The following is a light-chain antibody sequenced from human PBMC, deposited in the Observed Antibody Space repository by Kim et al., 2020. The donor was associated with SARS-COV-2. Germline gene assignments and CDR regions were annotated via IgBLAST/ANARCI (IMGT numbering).Light chain of an antibody. J-gene: IGLJ3*02. V-gene: IGLV4-69*01. CDR3: QTWGTSIWV. CDR1: SGHSSYA. Sequence: ARDKLLYYESSGHSSYAIAWHQQQPEQGPRYWMKLNSDYSHSKGAGIPARFSRSSSGAELYLTISSLQSEDEADYYCQTWGTSIWVLGGGTQLTVL. CDR2: LNSDYSH.